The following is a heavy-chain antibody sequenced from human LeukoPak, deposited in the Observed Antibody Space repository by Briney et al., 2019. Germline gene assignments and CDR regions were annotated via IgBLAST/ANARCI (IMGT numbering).Heavy chain of an antibody. Sequence: SETLSLTCAVYGGSFSGYYWSWIRQPPGKGLEWIGEINHSGSNNYNPSLTSRVTISVDTSKNQVSLKLSSVTAADTAVYYCARGRSAYYYDSSGRRPDAFDIWGQGTMVTVSS. CDR3: ARGRSAYYYDSSGRRPDAFDI. D-gene: IGHD3-22*01. V-gene: IGHV4-34*01. CDR2: INHSGSN. CDR1: GGSFSGYY. J-gene: IGHJ3*02.